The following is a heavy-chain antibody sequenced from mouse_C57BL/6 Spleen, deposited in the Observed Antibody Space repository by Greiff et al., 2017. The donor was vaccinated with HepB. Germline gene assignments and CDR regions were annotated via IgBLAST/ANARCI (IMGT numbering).Heavy chain of an antibody. CDR2: IYPGDGDT. J-gene: IGHJ4*01. D-gene: IGHD1-1*01. CDR3: AGTGVAQGYAVDY. V-gene: IGHV1-82*01. Sequence: QVQLQQSGPELVKPGASVKISCKASGYAFSSSWMNWVKQRPGKGLEWIGRIYPGDGDTNYNGKFKGKATLTADTSSSTAYMQLSSLTSEDSAVYFWAGTGVAQGYAVDYWGQGTSVTVSS. CDR1: GYAFSSSW.